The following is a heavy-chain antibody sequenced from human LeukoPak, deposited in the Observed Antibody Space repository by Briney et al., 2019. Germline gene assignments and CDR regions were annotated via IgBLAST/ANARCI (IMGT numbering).Heavy chain of an antibody. CDR3: ARVIEPYTAMVGFVED. V-gene: IGHV1-69*13. J-gene: IGHJ4*02. Sequence: SVKVSCKVSGGTFSSYAISWVRQAPGQGLEWMGGIIPIFGTANYAQKFQGRVTITADESTSTAYMELSSLRSEDTAVYYCARVIEPYTAMVGFVEDWGQGTLVTVSS. D-gene: IGHD5-18*01. CDR2: IIPIFGTA. CDR1: GGTFSSYA.